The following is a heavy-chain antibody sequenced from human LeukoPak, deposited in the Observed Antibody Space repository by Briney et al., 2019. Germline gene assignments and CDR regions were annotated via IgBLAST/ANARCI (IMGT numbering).Heavy chain of an antibody. CDR3: ARGRVNAFDI. CDR1: GFTFSSYA. D-gene: IGHD2-8*01. J-gene: IGHJ3*02. Sequence: GGSLRLSCAASGFTFSSYAMSWVRQAPGKGLEWVSAISGSGGSTYYADSVKGRFTISRDNSKNTLFLQMNSLGGEDTAVYYCARGRVNAFDIWGQGTMVTVSS. CDR2: ISGSGGST. V-gene: IGHV3-23*01.